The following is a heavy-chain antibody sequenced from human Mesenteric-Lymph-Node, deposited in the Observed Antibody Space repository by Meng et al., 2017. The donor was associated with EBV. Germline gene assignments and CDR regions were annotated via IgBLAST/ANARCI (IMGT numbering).Heavy chain of an antibody. D-gene: IGHD5-18*01. V-gene: IGHV3-74*03. CDR2: SKSDGSYT. CDR3: ASGYSYVQYFEY. Sequence: EVPLAESGGGLVHPGGSRRLSCAASGCPLSSHWMYWVRQAPGKGLVWVARSKSDGSYTTYADSVKGRFTISRDNAKNTVYLQMDSLRVEDTAVYYCASGYSYVQYFEYWGQGTLVTVSS. J-gene: IGHJ4*02. CDR1: GCPLSSHW.